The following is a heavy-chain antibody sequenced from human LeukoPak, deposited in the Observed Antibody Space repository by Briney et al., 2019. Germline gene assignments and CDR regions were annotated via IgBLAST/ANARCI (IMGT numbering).Heavy chain of an antibody. V-gene: IGHV3-21*01. CDR1: GFTVSSNY. CDR2: ISSSSSYI. CDR3: ARDPGGKVATIRMYYFDY. D-gene: IGHD5-12*01. Sequence: GGSLRLSCAASGFTVSSNYMSWVRQAPGKGLEWVSSISSSSSYIYYADSVKGRFTISRDNAKNSLYLQMNSLRAEDTAVYYCARDPGGKVATIRMYYFDYWGQGTLVTVSS. J-gene: IGHJ4*02.